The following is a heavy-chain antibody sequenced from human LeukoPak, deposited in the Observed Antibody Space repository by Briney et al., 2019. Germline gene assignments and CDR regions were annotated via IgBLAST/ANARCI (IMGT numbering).Heavy chain of an antibody. J-gene: IGHJ6*02. CDR1: GFTFRKNR. V-gene: IGHV3-23*01. D-gene: IGHD4-23*01. CDR2: IRSGGGSS. CDR3: ARSGNGGMDV. Sequence: GGSLRLSCAASGFTFRKNRMHWVRQTPGKGLEWVSAIRSGGGSSFYADSVKGRFTISRDNPKNTLYLQMNSLRAEDTAVYYCARSGNGGMDVWGQGTTVTVSS.